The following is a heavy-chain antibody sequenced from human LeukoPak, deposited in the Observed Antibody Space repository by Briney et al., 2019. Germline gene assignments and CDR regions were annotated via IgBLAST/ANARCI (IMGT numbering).Heavy chain of an antibody. CDR1: GGSFSGYY. J-gene: IGHJ4*02. CDR3: ARTQYSSSWYPTGPFDY. CDR2: INHSGST. D-gene: IGHD6-13*01. V-gene: IGHV4-34*01. Sequence: PSETLSLTCAVYGGSFSGYYWSWIRQPPGKGLEWIGEINHSGSTNYNPSLRSRVTISVDTSKNQFSLKLSSVTAADTAVYYCARTQYSSSWYPTGPFDYWGQGTLVTVSS.